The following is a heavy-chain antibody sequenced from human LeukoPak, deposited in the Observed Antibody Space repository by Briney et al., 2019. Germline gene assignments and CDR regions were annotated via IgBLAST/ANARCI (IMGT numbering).Heavy chain of an antibody. V-gene: IGHV3-66*01. CDR1: GFTVSTSY. CDR3: KRLDY. Sequence: GGSLRLSCAVSGFTVSTSYMTWVRQAPGKGLGRVSVIYNDGSTYYADSVKGRFTISRDISENTIYLQMNSLRAEDTAVYYCKRLDYWGQGTLVTVSS. CDR2: IYNDGST. J-gene: IGHJ4*02.